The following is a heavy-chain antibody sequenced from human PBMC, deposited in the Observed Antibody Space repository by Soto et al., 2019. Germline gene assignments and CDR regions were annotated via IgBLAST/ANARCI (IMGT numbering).Heavy chain of an antibody. CDR1: GFTFRTYS. V-gene: IGHV3-23*01. D-gene: IGHD3-10*01. J-gene: IGHJ4*02. CDR2: FRAGGDDGTT. CDR3: AKKVNSGSGSQYFDY. Sequence: AGGSLRLSCVASGFTFRTYSMSWVRQAPGKGLEWVSGFRAGGDDGTTYYADSVKGRFTISRDNSKNTLFLQMNSLRAEDTAIYYCAKKVNSGSGSQYFDYFGQGTLVTVSS.